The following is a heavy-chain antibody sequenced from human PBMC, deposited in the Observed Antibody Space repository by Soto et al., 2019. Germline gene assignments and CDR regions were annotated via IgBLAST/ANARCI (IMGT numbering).Heavy chain of an antibody. Sequence: EVQLVESGGGLVQPGGSLRLSCAASGFTFSSNWMSWVRQAPGKGLEWVATIKQDGSEKYHVDSVRGRFTISRDNAENSLYLQMNSLRAEDTAVYYCARGRATVTTFGKNYFDYWGQGTLVTVSS. D-gene: IGHD4-17*01. CDR1: GFTFSSNW. CDR2: IKQDGSEK. J-gene: IGHJ4*02. CDR3: ARGRATVTTFGKNYFDY. V-gene: IGHV3-7*01.